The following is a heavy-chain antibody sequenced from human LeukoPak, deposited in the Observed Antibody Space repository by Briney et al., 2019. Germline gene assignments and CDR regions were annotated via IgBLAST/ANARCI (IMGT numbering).Heavy chain of an antibody. CDR2: ITGSSSTI. J-gene: IGHJ4*02. V-gene: IGHV3-48*01. D-gene: IGHD6-19*01. CDR1: RFTFSNYN. CDR3: AREPTYTNSWYTSCDY. Sequence: GGSLRLSCAASRFTFSNYNMHWVRQAPGKGPEWISYITGSSSTIYYADSVKGRFTISRDNAKSSLYLQMSSLRAEDTAVYYCAREPTYTNSWYTSCDYWGQGTLVTVSS.